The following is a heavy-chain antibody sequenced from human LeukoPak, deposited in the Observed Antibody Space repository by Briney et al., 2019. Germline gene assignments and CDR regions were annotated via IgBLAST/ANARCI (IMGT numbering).Heavy chain of an antibody. J-gene: IGHJ3*02. CDR2: IYYSGST. Sequence: SETLSLTCPVSGASITSYYWSWIRQHPGKGMEWIGYIYYSGSTNCNPSVKSRVAMSVDTSKKQFSLKLSSLTAADTAVYYCAGGGTAVIAPYAFDIWGQGTMVTVSS. V-gene: IGHV4-59*01. CDR1: GASITSYY. D-gene: IGHD4-23*01. CDR3: AGGGTAVIAPYAFDI.